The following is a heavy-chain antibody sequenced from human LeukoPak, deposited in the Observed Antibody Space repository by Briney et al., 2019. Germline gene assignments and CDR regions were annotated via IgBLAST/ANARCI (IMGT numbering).Heavy chain of an antibody. CDR2: IKQDGDEK. CDR1: GFPFSSYW. J-gene: IGHJ3*01. Sequence: GRSLRLSCAASGFPFSSYWMTWVRQAPGKGLEWVANIKQDGDEKYYVDSVKGRFTISRDNAKNSLYLQMNSLRAEDTAVYYCAREDYYGSGNYVAWGGAFDVWGQGTTVTVSS. D-gene: IGHD3-10*01. V-gene: IGHV3-7*01. CDR3: AREDYYGSGNYVAWGGAFDV.